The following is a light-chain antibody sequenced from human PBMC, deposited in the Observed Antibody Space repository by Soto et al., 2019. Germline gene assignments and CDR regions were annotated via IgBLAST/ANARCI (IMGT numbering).Light chain of an antibody. CDR3: QQYNNWPLT. V-gene: IGKV3-15*01. Sequence: EIVMTQSPATLSVSPGERATLSCRASQSVYSNLAWYQQKPGQAPRLLIYGTSTRATAIPARFSGSGSGTEFSLTISSLQSEDFAVYYCQQYNNWPLTFGGGTQVAIK. J-gene: IGKJ4*01. CDR1: QSVYSN. CDR2: GTS.